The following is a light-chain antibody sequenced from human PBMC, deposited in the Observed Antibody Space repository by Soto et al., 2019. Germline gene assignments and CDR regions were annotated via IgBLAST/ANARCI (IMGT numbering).Light chain of an antibody. CDR3: QQYGTSLLFT. V-gene: IGKV3-20*01. Sequence: EIVLTQSPGTLSLSPGERATLSCRASQSVSISYLAWYQQKPGQAPRLLIYGASSRASGIPDRFSGSGSGIDFTLTISRLEPEDFAVYYCQQYGTSLLFTFGPGNKVDIK. CDR1: QSVSISY. CDR2: GAS. J-gene: IGKJ3*01.